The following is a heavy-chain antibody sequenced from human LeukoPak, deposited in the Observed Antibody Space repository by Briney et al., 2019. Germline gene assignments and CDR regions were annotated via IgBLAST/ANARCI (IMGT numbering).Heavy chain of an antibody. J-gene: IGHJ6*02. V-gene: IGHV3-30*18. CDR3: AKDRYYYNSGSSYAYYYFSMDV. CDR2: ISYDGIDK. Sequence: GRSLRLSCAASGFSLSNHGMHWVRQAPGKGLGWVAVISYDGIDKFYADSVRGRFTISRDNSNNTLYLHMNSLRPEDTAVYFCAKDRYYYNSGSSYAYYYFSMDVWGQGTTVTVSS. CDR1: GFSLSNHG. D-gene: IGHD3-10*01.